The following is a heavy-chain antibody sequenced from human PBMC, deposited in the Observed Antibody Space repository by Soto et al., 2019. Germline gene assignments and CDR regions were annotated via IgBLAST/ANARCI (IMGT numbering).Heavy chain of an antibody. CDR2: IFSNDEK. CDR1: GFSLSNAGLG. Sequence: QVTVKESGLVLVKPTETLTLTCTVSGFSLSNAGLGVSWIRQPPGKALEWLAHIFSNDEKSYSTSLKCRLTISKDTSKSQVVLTMTNMDPVDTATYYCASTYSSSWYWFDPWGQGTLVTVSS. V-gene: IGHV2-26*04. J-gene: IGHJ5*02. D-gene: IGHD6-13*01. CDR3: ASTYSSSWYWFDP.